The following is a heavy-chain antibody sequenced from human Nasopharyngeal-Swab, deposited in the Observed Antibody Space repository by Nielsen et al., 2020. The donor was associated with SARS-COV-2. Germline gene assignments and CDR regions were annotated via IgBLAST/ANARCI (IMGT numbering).Heavy chain of an antibody. CDR3: ASPQGSSGHYYMDV. J-gene: IGHJ6*03. V-gene: IGHV4-31*02. D-gene: IGHD6-19*01. CDR2: IYYSGST. Sequence: WIRQPPGKGLEWIGYIYYSGSTYYNPSLKSRVTISVDTSKYQFSLKLSSVTAADTAVYYCASPQGSSGHYYMDVWGKGTTVTVSS.